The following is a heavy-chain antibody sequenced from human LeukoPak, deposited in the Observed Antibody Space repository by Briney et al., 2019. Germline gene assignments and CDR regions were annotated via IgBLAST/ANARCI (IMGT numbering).Heavy chain of an antibody. CDR1: GFTFSSYA. D-gene: IGHD5-18*01. Sequence: GRSLRLSCAASGFTFSSYAMHWARQAPGKGLEWVAVISYDGSNKYYADSVKGRFTISRDNSKNTLYLQMNSLRAEDTAVYYCARGGYSYGSVKDFDYWGQGTLVTVSS. V-gene: IGHV3-30-3*01. CDR2: ISYDGSNK. CDR3: ARGGYSYGSVKDFDY. J-gene: IGHJ4*02.